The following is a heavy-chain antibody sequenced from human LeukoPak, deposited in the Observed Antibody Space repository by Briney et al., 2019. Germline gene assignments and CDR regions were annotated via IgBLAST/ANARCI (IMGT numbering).Heavy chain of an antibody. D-gene: IGHD3-3*01. Sequence: SETLSLTCAVYGGSFSGDYWSWIRQPPGNGLEWIGEINHSGSTNYNPSLKSRVTISVDTSKNQFSLKLCSVTAADTAVYYCASGKHDFWSGYATNWFDPWGQGTLVTVSS. V-gene: IGHV4-34*01. CDR2: INHSGST. J-gene: IGHJ5*02. CDR3: ASGKHDFWSGYATNWFDP. CDR1: GGSFSGDY.